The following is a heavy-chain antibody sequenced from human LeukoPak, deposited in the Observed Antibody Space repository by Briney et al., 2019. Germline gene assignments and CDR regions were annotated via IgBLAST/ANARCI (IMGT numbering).Heavy chain of an antibody. Sequence: PGGSLRLSCAASGFTFSDYYMSWIRQAPGKGLEWVSSISSSSSYIYYADSVKGRFTISRDNAKNSLYLQMNSLRAEDTAVYYCARGGVVPAATQYYYYGMDVWGQGTTVTVSS. CDR3: ARGGVVPAATQYYYYGMDV. CDR2: ISSSSSYI. V-gene: IGHV3-11*06. D-gene: IGHD2-2*01. J-gene: IGHJ6*02. CDR1: GFTFSDYY.